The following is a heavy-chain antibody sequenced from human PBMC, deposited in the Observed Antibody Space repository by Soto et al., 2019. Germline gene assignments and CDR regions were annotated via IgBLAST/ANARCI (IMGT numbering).Heavy chain of an antibody. V-gene: IGHV3-23*01. D-gene: IGHD4-17*01. Sequence: GGSLRLSCAASGFSFSTYSMAWVRQTPGKGLAWVSGLSGGGSNTFYADSVQGRFTISVDNSKNTVYLQMNSLRVEDTAVYYCARWDGYGDVWGQGTLVTVSS. CDR2: LSGGGSNT. CDR1: GFSFSTYS. J-gene: IGHJ4*02. CDR3: ARWDGYGDV.